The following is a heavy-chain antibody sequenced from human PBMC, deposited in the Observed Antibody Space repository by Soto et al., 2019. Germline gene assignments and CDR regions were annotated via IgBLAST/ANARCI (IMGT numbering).Heavy chain of an antibody. V-gene: IGHV4-34*01. CDR2: INHSGST. CDR3: ASTGYSSSPDY. J-gene: IGHJ4*02. D-gene: IGHD6-13*01. CDR1: GGSFSGYY. Sequence: SETLSLTCAVYGGSFSGYYWSWIRQPPGKGLEWIGEINHSGSTNYNPTLKSRVTISVDTSKNQFSLKRSTVTAADTAVYDCASTGYSSSPDYWGQGTLVTVSS.